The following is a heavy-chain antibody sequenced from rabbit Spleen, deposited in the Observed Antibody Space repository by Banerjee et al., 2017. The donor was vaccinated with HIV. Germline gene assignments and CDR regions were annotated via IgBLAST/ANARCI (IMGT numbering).Heavy chain of an antibody. D-gene: IGHD2-1*01. Sequence: QEQLEESGGDLVKPEGSLTLTCTASGFSFSTSYYICWVRQAPGKGLEWIGCGYPDGIGSTAYASWAKGRFTISKPSSTTVTLQMTSLTGADTATYFCARDGDDDMGDFGLWGPGTLVTVS. J-gene: IGHJ4*01. CDR1: GFSFSTSYY. CDR2: GYPDGIGST. CDR3: ARDGDDDMGDFGL. V-gene: IGHV1S45*01.